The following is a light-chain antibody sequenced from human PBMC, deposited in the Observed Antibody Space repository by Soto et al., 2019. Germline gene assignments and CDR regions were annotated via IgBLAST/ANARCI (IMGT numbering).Light chain of an antibody. Sequence: EVVLTQSPGTLSLSPRERATLSCRASQRVSNNYLAWYQHKPGQAPRLLIYGASNRAPGIPDRFSGSGSGPDFTLTISRLEPEDFAVYYCQQYAASPRTFGQGTLVEV. V-gene: IGKV3-20*01. J-gene: IGKJ1*01. CDR2: GAS. CDR3: QQYAASPRT. CDR1: QRVSNNY.